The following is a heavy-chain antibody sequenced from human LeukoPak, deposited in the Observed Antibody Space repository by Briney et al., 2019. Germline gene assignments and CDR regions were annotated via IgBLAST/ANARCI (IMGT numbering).Heavy chain of an antibody. Sequence: ASETLSLTCTVSGGSISSSSYYWGWIRQPPGKGLEWIGSIYYSGSTYYNPSLKSRVTISVDTSKNQFSLKLSSVTAADTAVYYCASLGDPTVTTKHTWRFDYWGQGTLVTVSS. CDR1: GGSISSSSYY. V-gene: IGHV4-39*01. CDR3: ASLGDPTVTTKHTWRFDY. J-gene: IGHJ4*02. CDR2: IYYSGST. D-gene: IGHD4-17*01.